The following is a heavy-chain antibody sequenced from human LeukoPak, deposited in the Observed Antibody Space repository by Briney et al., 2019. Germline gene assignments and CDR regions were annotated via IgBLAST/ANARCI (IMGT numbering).Heavy chain of an antibody. Sequence: GGSLRLSCAASGFTFSSYGMHWVRQAPGKGLEWVAVISYDGSNKYYADSVKGRFTISRDNSKNTLYLQMNSLRAEDTAVYYCASLQGVHDAFDIWGQGTMVTVSS. J-gene: IGHJ3*02. CDR2: ISYDGSNK. CDR3: ASLQGVHDAFDI. D-gene: IGHD5-24*01. V-gene: IGHV3-30*03. CDR1: GFTFSSYG.